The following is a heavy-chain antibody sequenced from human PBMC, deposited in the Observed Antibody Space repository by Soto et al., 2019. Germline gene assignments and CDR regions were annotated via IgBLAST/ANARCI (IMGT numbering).Heavy chain of an antibody. Sequence: PGESLKISCRGAEYSFTNSWINWVRQMPGKGLEWMGRIDPSDSYTIYSPSFQGHVTISADKSISTAYLQWGSLKASDTAMYYCARQPAVAGLSWFDPWGQGTLVTVS. J-gene: IGHJ5*02. D-gene: IGHD6-19*01. CDR1: EYSFTNSW. CDR2: IDPSDSYT. V-gene: IGHV5-10-1*01. CDR3: ARQPAVAGLSWFDP.